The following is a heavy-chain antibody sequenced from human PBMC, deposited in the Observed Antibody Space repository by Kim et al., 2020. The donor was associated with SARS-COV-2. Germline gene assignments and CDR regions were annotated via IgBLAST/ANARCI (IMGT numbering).Heavy chain of an antibody. CDR2: ISAYNGNT. CDR1: GYTFTSYG. V-gene: IGHV1-18*01. D-gene: IGHD3-10*01. J-gene: IGHJ5*02. CDR3: ARDLSSGSYKGNWFDP. Sequence: ASVKVSCKASGYTFTSYGISWVRQAPGQGLEWMGWISAYNGNTNYAQKLQGRVTMTTDTSTSTAYMELRSLRSDDTAVYYCARDLSSGSYKGNWFDPWGQGTLVTVSS.